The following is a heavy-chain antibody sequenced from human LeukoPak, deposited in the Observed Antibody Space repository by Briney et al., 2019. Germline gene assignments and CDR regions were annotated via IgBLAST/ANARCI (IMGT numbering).Heavy chain of an antibody. D-gene: IGHD3-22*01. CDR2: IYYSGST. V-gene: IGHV4-59*08. Sequence: SETLSLTCAVYGGSLSGYYWSWIRQPPGKGLEWIGYIYYSGSTNYNPSLKSRVTISVDTSKNQFSLKLSSVTAADTAVYYCARHEGSGSAFLDYWGQGTLVTVSS. CDR3: ARHEGSGSAFLDY. J-gene: IGHJ4*02. CDR1: GGSLSGYY.